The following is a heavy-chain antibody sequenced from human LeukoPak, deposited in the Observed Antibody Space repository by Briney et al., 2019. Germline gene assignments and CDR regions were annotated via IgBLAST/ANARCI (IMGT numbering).Heavy chain of an antibody. Sequence: PSETLSLTCTVSSGSISSGDYYWSWIRQPPRKNLEWIGYIYYNGDTHYNSSLESRVTISVDTSKNQFSLKLSFVTAADTAVYYCARDRASTRSGSYFDYWGQGTLVTVSS. D-gene: IGHD1-26*01. CDR2: IYYNGDT. V-gene: IGHV4-30-4*08. J-gene: IGHJ4*02. CDR3: ARDRASTRSGSYFDY. CDR1: SGSISSGDYY.